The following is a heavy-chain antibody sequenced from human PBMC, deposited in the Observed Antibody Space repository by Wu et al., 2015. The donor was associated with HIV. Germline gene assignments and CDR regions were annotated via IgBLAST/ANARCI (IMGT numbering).Heavy chain of an antibody. CDR2: IIPSSGDT. Sequence: LVQSGTEVKKPGSSVRVSCQISGGTFSSLAINWVRQAPTQGLEWVGGIIPSSGDTRYAQNFQGRVTMTRDTSINTVYMELNRVKSDDTAVYYCAGYGRGYNWLYYWGQGTLVTSP. D-gene: IGHD5-24*01. V-gene: IGHV1-2*02. CDR1: GGTFSSLA. CDR3: AGYGRGYNWLYY. J-gene: IGHJ4*02.